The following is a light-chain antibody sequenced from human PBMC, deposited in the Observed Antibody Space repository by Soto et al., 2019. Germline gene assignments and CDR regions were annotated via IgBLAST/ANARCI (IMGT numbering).Light chain of an antibody. CDR1: STDFENYNL. J-gene: IGLJ2*01. CDR2: EGT. CDR3: SAYAGSRARVV. V-gene: IGLV2-23*01. Sequence: QSALTQPASVSGSPGQSITISCTRSSTDFENYNLVSWYQHCPDKAPKLIIYEGTQRPSEISDRFSGSEADTPASLIISGLQPEDEADYYRSAYAGSRARVVFGGGTKLTVL.